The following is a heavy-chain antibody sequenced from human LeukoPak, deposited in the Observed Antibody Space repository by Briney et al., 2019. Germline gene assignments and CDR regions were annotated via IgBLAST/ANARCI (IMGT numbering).Heavy chain of an antibody. CDR1: GFIFSDYH. CDR2: ITTSGNVI. Sequence: LRLSCAAAGFIFSDYHMSWIRQAPGEGLEGVSYITTSGNVIYYADSVRGRFTISRDNAKKSLYLQVNSLRAEDTAVYFCARAAPAASILHFDYWGRGTLVTVSS. D-gene: IGHD6-13*01. CDR3: ARAAPAASILHFDY. V-gene: IGHV3-11*04. J-gene: IGHJ4*02.